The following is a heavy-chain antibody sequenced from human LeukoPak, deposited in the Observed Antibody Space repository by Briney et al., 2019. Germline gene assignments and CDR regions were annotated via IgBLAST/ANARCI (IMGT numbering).Heavy chain of an antibody. D-gene: IGHD5-24*01. CDR3: ARDLTDGYNSGAFDI. CDR1: GFTFSSYD. Sequence: PGGSLRLSCAASGFTFSSYDMLWVRQATGKGLEWVSAIGTAGDTYYPGSVKGRFTISRENAKNSLYLQMNSLRAGDTAVYYCARDLTDGYNSGAFDIWGQGTMVTVSS. CDR2: IGTAGDT. V-gene: IGHV3-13*01. J-gene: IGHJ3*02.